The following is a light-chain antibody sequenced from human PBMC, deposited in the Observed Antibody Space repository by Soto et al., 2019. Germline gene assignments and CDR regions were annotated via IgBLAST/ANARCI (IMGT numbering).Light chain of an antibody. CDR3: QRYNNWPRM. Sequence: EIVMTQSPATRSLSPGERATLSCMASQSLSSNLAWYQQKPGQAPRLLIYGASTRATGIPARFSGRGSGTEFTLTISSLQSEDFAVYYCQRYNNWPRMFGQGTKVEIK. CDR2: GAS. CDR1: QSLSSN. V-gene: IGKV3-15*01. J-gene: IGKJ1*01.